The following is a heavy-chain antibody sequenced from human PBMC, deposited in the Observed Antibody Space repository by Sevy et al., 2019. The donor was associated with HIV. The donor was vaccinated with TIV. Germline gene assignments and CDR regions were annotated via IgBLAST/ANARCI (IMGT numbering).Heavy chain of an antibody. D-gene: IGHD1-1*01. V-gene: IGHV3-30*18. Sequence: GGSLRLSCVVSGITFSTSGMHWVRQAPGKGLEWVAVISYHGRDKFYADSVKGRSTISRDSSKNILYLQMVSLRAEDTAVYYCAKEFTGYNGMDVWGQGTMVTVSS. CDR3: AKEFTGYNGMDV. CDR1: GITFSTSG. J-gene: IGHJ6*02. CDR2: ISYHGRDK.